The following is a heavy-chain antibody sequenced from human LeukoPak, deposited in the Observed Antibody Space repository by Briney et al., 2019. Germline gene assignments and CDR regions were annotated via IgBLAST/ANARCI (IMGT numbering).Heavy chain of an antibody. J-gene: IGHJ4*02. Sequence: PGGSLRLSCAASGFTFSSYWMSWVRQAPGKGLEWVANIKQDGSEKYYVDSVKGRFTISRDNAKNSLYLQMNSLRAEDTAVYYCARLGYDFWSGNPIGFDYWGQGTLVTVSS. V-gene: IGHV3-7*01. CDR1: GFTFSSYW. D-gene: IGHD3-3*01. CDR2: IKQDGSEK. CDR3: ARLGYDFWSGNPIGFDY.